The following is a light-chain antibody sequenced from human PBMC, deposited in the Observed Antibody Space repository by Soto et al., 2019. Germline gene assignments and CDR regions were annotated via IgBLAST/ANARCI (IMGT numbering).Light chain of an antibody. CDR1: QSISNF. CDR2: AAS. CDR3: QQSYSTPWT. J-gene: IGKJ1*01. V-gene: IGKV1-39*01. Sequence: DIQMTQSPSSLSVSVGDRVTITCRASQSISNFLNWYQQKPGKAPNLLIYAASSLQSGVPSRFSGSGSGTDFTLTTSSLQPEDFATYHCQQSYSTPWTFGQGAKVDIK.